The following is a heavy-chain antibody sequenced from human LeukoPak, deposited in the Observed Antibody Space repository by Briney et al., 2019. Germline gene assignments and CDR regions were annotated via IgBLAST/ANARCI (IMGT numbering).Heavy chain of an antibody. J-gene: IGHJ3*02. CDR3: AADLTTPRAFDI. D-gene: IGHD1-14*01. CDR1: GFTFTSSA. CDR2: IVVGSGNT. V-gene: IGHV1-58*02. Sequence: SVKVSCEASGFTFTSSAMQWVRQARGQRLEWIGWIVVGSGNTNYAQKFQERVTITRDMSTSTAYMELSSLRSEDTAVYYCAADLTTPRAFDIWGQGTMVTVSS.